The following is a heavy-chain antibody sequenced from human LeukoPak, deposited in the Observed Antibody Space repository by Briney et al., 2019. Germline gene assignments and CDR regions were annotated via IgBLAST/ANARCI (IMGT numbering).Heavy chain of an antibody. D-gene: IGHD5-24*01. CDR1: GFTFSSYA. Sequence: GGSLRLSCAASGFTFSSYAMHWVRQAPGKGLEWVAVISYDGSNKYYADSVKGRFTISRDNSKNTPYLQMNSLRAEDTAVYYCARDEMATTLVDYWGQGTLVTVSS. V-gene: IGHV3-30*04. CDR2: ISYDGSNK. J-gene: IGHJ4*02. CDR3: ARDEMATTLVDY.